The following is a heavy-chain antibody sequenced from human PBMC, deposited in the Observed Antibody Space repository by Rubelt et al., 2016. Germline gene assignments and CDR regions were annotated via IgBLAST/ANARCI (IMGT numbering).Heavy chain of an antibody. D-gene: IGHD2-15*01. CDR3: ASLGVVVVVATGNWFDP. Sequence: QLQLQESGPGLVKPSETLSLTCTVSGGSISSSSYYWGWIRQPPGKGLEWIGSIYYSGSTYYNPSLKSRVTISVDTSKNQLSLKGSGVTAADTAVDYCASLGVVVVVATGNWFDPWGQGTLVTVSS. CDR2: IYYSGST. CDR1: GGSISSSSYY. V-gene: IGHV4-39*07. J-gene: IGHJ5*02.